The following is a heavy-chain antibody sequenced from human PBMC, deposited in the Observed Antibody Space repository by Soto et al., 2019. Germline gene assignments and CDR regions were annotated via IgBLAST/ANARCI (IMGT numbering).Heavy chain of an antibody. CDR3: ARGDEYGGNADAFDF. D-gene: IGHD4-17*01. J-gene: IGHJ3*01. Sequence: QVQLVQSGAEVKKPGSSVKVSCKASGGTFSTSSINWLRQAPGQRPEWMGNILPIFGTADYAQKFQGRVTITADKATNTAYMERRSRLSEDTAVYYCARGDEYGGNADAFDFWGQGTVVTVSS. CDR1: GGTFSTSS. CDR2: ILPIFGTA. V-gene: IGHV1-69*14.